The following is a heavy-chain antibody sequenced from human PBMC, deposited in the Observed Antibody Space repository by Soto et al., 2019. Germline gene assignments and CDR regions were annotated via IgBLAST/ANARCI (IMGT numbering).Heavy chain of an antibody. D-gene: IGHD3-9*01. V-gene: IGHV4-34*01. CDR1: GGSFSGYY. CDR2: INHSGST. J-gene: IGHJ6*04. Sequence: PSETLSLTCAVYGGSFSGYYWSWIRQPPGKGLEWIGEINHSGSTNYNPSLKSRVTISVDTSKNQFSLKLSSVTAADTAVYDCATGPLTTIYVWGKGTTVTVSS. CDR3: ATGPLTTIYV.